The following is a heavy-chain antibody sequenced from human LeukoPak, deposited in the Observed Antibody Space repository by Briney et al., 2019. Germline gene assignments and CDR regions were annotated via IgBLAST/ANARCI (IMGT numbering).Heavy chain of an antibody. CDR2: ISSSGSTI. J-gene: IGHJ5*02. CDR1: GFTFSDYY. D-gene: IGHD4-17*01. V-gene: IGHV3-11*01. Sequence: GGSLRLSCAASGFTFSDYYMSWIRQAPGKGLEWVSYISSSGSTIYYADSVKGRFTISRDNAKNSLYLQMNSLRAEDTAVYYCARDARQSHDYGAPRGWFDPWGQGTLVTVFS. CDR3: ARDARQSHDYGAPRGWFDP.